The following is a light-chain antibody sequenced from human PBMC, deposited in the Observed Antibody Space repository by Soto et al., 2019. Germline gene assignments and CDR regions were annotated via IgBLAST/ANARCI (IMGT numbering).Light chain of an antibody. CDR2: TVS. J-gene: IGKJ1*01. V-gene: IGKV2-30*01. CDR1: QSVVYSDGNAY. Sequence: DVVMTQSPPSLPVTLGQPASISCRSSQSVVYSDGNAYLNWFQQRPGQSPRRLIYTVSNRDSGVPDRFSGGGSGTDFTLKISRVEAEDVGIYYCMQATYWPPTFGQGTKVEI. CDR3: MQATYWPPT.